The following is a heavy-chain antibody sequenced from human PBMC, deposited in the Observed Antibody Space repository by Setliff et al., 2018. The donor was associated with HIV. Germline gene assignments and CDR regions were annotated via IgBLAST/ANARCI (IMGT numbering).Heavy chain of an antibody. Sequence: PETLSLTCSVSAPSLNTSSYYWAWVRQPPGNELEWIGRIYHDGTTHYRSSLRSRAAISIDTSKSQISLKVRSVTAADTVVYFCAGHPVTSGWLYLNWFDPWGQGILVTVSS. V-gene: IGHV4-39*07. CDR3: AGHPVTSGWLYLNWFDP. CDR2: IYHDGTT. D-gene: IGHD6-19*01. CDR1: APSLNTSSYY. J-gene: IGHJ5*01.